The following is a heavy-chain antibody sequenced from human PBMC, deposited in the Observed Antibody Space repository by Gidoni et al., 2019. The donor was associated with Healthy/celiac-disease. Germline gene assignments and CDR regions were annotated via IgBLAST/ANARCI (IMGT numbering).Heavy chain of an antibody. D-gene: IGHD1-26*01. Sequence: QVQLVQSGAEVKKPGASVKVSCKASGYTFTGYYMHWVRRAPGQGLEWMGWINPNSGGTNDAQKFQGRVTMTRDTSISTAYMELSRLRSDDTAVYYCARDLRGSGSYYADIDYWGQGTLVTVSS. V-gene: IGHV1-2*02. CDR1: GYTFTGYY. CDR3: ARDLRGSGSYYADIDY. J-gene: IGHJ4*02. CDR2: INPNSGGT.